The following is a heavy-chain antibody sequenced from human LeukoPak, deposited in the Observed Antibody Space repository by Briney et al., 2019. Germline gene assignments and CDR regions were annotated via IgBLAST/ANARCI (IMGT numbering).Heavy chain of an antibody. J-gene: IGHJ1*01. CDR1: GFTFSSYG. D-gene: IGHD3-22*01. Sequence: PGGSLRLSCAASGFTFSSYGMHWVRQAPGKGLEWVAVISYDEINKYYADSVKGRFTISRDNSKNTLYLQMNSLRAEDTAVYYCAKDDYSDSGGHHVQHWGQGTLVTVSS. CDR3: AKDDYSDSGGHHVQH. CDR2: ISYDEINK. V-gene: IGHV3-30*18.